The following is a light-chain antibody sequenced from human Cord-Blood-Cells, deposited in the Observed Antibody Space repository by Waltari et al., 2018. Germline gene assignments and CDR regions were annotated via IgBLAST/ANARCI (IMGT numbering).Light chain of an antibody. J-gene: IGKJ1*01. Sequence: DIVMTQSPDSLAVSLGERATINCKSSQSVLYSSNNKNYLAWYHQKPGQPPKLLSYMASTRESVVPDRFSDSGSGTDFTLTISSLQAEDVAVYYCQQYYSTPQTFGQGTKVEIK. CDR2: MAS. V-gene: IGKV4-1*01. CDR3: QQYYSTPQT. CDR1: QSVLYSSNNKNY.